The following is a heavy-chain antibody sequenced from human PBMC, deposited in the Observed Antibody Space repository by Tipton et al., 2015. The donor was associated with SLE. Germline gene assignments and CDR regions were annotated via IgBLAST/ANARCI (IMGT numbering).Heavy chain of an antibody. Sequence: LRLSCTVSGASISSGSNYWTWIRQHPGKGLEWIGHISNSGSTYYTPSLKSRVTISVDTSKSHFSLKLSSVTAADTAVYYCARTLNNSGDPWGQGTLAAFSS. D-gene: IGHD1-1*01. J-gene: IGHJ5*02. CDR3: ARTLNNSGDP. V-gene: IGHV4-31*02. CDR2: ISNSGST. CDR1: GASISSGSNY.